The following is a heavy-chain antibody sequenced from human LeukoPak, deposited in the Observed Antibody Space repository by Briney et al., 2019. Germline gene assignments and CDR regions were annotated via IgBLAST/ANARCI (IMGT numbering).Heavy chain of an antibody. CDR1: GYTFTNYD. V-gene: IGHV1-8*01. Sequence: ASVKVSCKASGYTFTNYDINWVRQAAGQGFGWMGWMNPNSGNTGYAQKFQGRVTMTRITSINTAYMELTSLTSDDTAVYYCARNLPSTGDFDFWGRGTLVSVSS. J-gene: IGHJ4*02. CDR2: MNPNSGNT. CDR3: ARNLPSTGDFDF. D-gene: IGHD7-27*01.